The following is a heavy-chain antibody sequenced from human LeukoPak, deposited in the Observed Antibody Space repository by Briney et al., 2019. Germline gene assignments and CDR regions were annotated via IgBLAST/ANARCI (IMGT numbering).Heavy chain of an antibody. CDR3: ARVDSGWFNPFDY. CDR2: IKQDGSEK. CDR1: GFTFSSYW. J-gene: IGHJ4*02. V-gene: IGHV3-7*01. Sequence: PGGSLRLSCAASGFTFSSYWMSWVRQAPGKGLEWVANIKQDGSEKYYVDSVKGRFTISRDNAKNSLYLQMNSLRAEDTAVYYCARVDSGWFNPFDYWGQGTLVTVSS. D-gene: IGHD6-19*01.